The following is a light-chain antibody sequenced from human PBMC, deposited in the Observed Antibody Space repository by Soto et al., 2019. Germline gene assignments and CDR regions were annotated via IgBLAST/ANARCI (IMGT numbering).Light chain of an antibody. J-gene: IGLJ1*01. CDR1: SSDVGGYNY. Sequence: QSALTQPRSVSGSPGQSVTISCTGTSSDVGGYNYVSWYQQHPGKAPKLMIYDVSKRPSGVPDRFSGSKSGNTASLTISGLQAEDEAHQYCCSYAGSYTFGYVFGTGTKLTVL. CDR3: CSYAGSYTFGYV. V-gene: IGLV2-11*01. CDR2: DVS.